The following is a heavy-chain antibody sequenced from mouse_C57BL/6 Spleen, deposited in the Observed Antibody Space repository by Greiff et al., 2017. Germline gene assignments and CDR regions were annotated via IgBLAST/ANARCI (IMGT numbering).Heavy chain of an antibody. CDR1: GIDFSRYW. D-gene: IGHD1-1*01. CDR3: ARGGPYYGSSYVRYFDV. Sequence: EVQLLESGGGLVQPGGSLKLSCAASGIDFSRYWMSWVRRAPGKGLEWIGEINPDSSTINYAPSLKDKFIISRDNAKNTLYLQMSKVRSEDTALYYWARGGPYYGSSYVRYFDVWGTGTTVTVSS. V-gene: IGHV4-1*01. CDR2: INPDSSTI. J-gene: IGHJ1*03.